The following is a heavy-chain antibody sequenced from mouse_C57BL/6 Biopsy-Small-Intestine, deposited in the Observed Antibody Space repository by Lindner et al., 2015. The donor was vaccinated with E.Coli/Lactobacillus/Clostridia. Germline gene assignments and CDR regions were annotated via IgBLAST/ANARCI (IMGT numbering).Heavy chain of an antibody. D-gene: IGHD2-3*01. CDR2: INPGSGGT. V-gene: IGHV1-54*01. CDR1: GYAFTNYL. J-gene: IGHJ4*01. Sequence: VQLQESGAELVRPGTSVKVSRKASGYAFTNYLIEWVKQRPGQGLEWIGVINPGSGGTNYNEKFKGKATLTADKSSSTAYMQLSSLTSEDSAVYFCARFRNGYYPYAMDYWGQGTSVTVSS. CDR3: ARFRNGYYPYAMDY.